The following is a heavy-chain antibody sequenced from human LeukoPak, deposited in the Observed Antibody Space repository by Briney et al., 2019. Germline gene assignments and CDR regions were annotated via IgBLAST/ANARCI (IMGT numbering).Heavy chain of an antibody. J-gene: IGHJ5*02. V-gene: IGHV1-24*01. CDR2: FDPEDGET. Sequence: ASVKVSCKVSGYTLTELSMHWVRQAPGKGLEWMGGFDPEDGETIYAQKFQGRVTMTEDTSTDTAYMELSSLRSEDTAVYYCAXXXXXXDYYPESSEYWFDPWGPGTLVTVSS. D-gene: IGHD3-10*01. CDR1: GYTLTELS. CDR3: AXXXXXXDYYPESSEYWFDP.